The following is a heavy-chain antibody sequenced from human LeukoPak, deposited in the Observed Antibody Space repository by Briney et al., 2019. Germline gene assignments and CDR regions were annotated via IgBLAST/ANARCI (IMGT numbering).Heavy chain of an antibody. Sequence: GSLRLSCAASGFTFSSYAMSWVRQAPGKGLEWVSAISGSGGSTYYADSVKGRFTISRDNSKNTLYLQMNSLRAEDTAVYYCAKDTLLTTVIYYYYGMDVWGQGTTVTVSS. CDR2: ISGSGGST. J-gene: IGHJ6*02. D-gene: IGHD4-11*01. CDR1: GFTFSSYA. V-gene: IGHV3-23*01. CDR3: AKDTLLTTVIYYYYGMDV.